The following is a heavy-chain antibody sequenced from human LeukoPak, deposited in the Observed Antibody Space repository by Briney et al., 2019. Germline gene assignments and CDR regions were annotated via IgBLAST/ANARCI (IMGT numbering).Heavy chain of an antibody. CDR3: ARRPRHIVVVVAPTDYFDY. CDR1: GGSISSSSYY. CDR2: IYYSGST. V-gene: IGHV4-39*01. D-gene: IGHD2-15*01. Sequence: SETLSLTCTVSGGSISSSSYYWGWIRQPPGKGLEWIGSIYYSGSTYYNPSLKSRVTISVDTSKNQFSLKLSSVTAADTAVYYCARRPRHIVVVVAPTDYFDYWGQGTLVTVSS. J-gene: IGHJ4*02.